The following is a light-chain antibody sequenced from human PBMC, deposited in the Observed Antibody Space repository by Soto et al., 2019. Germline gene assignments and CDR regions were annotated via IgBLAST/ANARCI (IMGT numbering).Light chain of an antibody. J-gene: IGLJ1*01. V-gene: IGLV2-8*01. CDR2: EVS. Sequence: QSVLTQPPSASGSPGQSVTISCTGTSSDIGGYNYVSWYQQHPGKAPKLMIFEVSARPSGVPDRFSGSKSGNTASLTVSGLQAEDEADYYCTSYACSNVFVFGTGTKLTVL. CDR3: TSYACSNVFV. CDR1: SSDIGGYNY.